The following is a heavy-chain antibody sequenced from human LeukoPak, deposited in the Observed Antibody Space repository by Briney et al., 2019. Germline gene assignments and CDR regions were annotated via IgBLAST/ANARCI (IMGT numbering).Heavy chain of an antibody. CDR1: GGSISSYY. J-gene: IGHJ6*02. CDR3: ARDLGDLGYCSSTSCYTGYYGMDV. CDR2: IYYSGST. D-gene: IGHD2-2*02. Sequence: SETLSLTCTVSGGSISSYYWSWIRKPPGKGLEWVGYIYYSGSTTYNPSLKSRVTISVDTSKNQFSLKLSSVTAADTAVYYCARDLGDLGYCSSTSCYTGYYGMDVWGQGTTVTVSS. V-gene: IGHV4-59*01.